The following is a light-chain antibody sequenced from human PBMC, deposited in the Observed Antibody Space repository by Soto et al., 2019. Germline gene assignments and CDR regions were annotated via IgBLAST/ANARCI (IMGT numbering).Light chain of an antibody. CDR2: DTS. Sequence: QAVVTQEPSLTVSPGGTVTLTCGSSTGAVTSGHYPYWFQQKPGQAPRTLIYDTSNKHSWTPARFSGSLLGGKAALTLSGAQPEDEAEYYCLLSDNAARARVFGTRTKLTVL. V-gene: IGLV7-46*01. CDR3: LLSDNAARARV. CDR1: TGAVTSGHY. J-gene: IGLJ1*01.